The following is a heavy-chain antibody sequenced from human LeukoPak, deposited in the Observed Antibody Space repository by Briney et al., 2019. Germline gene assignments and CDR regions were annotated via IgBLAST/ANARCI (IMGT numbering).Heavy chain of an antibody. J-gene: IGHJ4*02. D-gene: IGHD2-15*01. CDR1: GASISSTGYY. Sequence: SETLSLTCTVSGASISSTGYYWGWIRQSPGKRLEWIGSWFNSGVTYYSPSLKSRVSTSVDTSNNHFSLRLTSLTAADTAIYYCARHRVASAYSSFDYWGQGTLVTVSS. CDR3: ARHRVASAYSSFDY. CDR2: WFNSGVT. V-gene: IGHV4-39*01.